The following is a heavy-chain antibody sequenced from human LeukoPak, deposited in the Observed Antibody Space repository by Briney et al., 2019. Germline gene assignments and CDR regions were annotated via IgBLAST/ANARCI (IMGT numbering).Heavy chain of an antibody. CDR1: GFIVSNYE. CDR2: IASDGSI. J-gene: IGHJ4*02. CDR3: ARSPYYDSSGYFDY. V-gene: IGHV3-48*03. D-gene: IGHD3-22*01. Sequence: GGSLRLSCEASGFIVSNYEMNWVRLAPGKGLQWISFIASDGSINYADSVKGRFTLSRDSATNSLYLHMNSLRAEDTAVYYCARSPYYDSSGYFDYWGQGTLVTVSS.